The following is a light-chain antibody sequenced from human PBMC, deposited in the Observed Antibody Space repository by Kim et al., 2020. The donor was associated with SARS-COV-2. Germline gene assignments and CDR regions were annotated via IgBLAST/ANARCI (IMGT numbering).Light chain of an antibody. V-gene: IGKV1-39*01. CDR1: QSISTN. CDR2: VAS. Sequence: ASVGDRVTNTCRASQSISTNLNWYQQKSGKAPKLLIYVASSLQGGVPSRFSGSGSGTDFTLTISSLQPEDSATYYCQQSNSTPLTFGGGTRVEIK. CDR3: QQSNSTPLT. J-gene: IGKJ4*01.